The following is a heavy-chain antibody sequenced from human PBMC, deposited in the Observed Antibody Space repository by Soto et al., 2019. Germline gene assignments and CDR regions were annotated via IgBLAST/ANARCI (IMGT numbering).Heavy chain of an antibody. Sequence: GGSLRLSCAASGFTFSRYPMYWVRQAPGKGLEWVAFISNDGSSEHYTDSVKGRFTISRDNSKNTLYLQMNSLRVDDTAVYYCARDIEYSGTYWGGSSMDVWGQGTTVTVSS. J-gene: IGHJ6*02. D-gene: IGHD1-26*01. V-gene: IGHV3-30-3*01. CDR1: GFTFSRYP. CDR3: ARDIEYSGTYWGGSSMDV. CDR2: ISNDGSSE.